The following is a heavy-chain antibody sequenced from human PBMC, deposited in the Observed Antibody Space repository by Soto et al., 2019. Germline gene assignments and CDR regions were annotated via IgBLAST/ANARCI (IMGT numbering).Heavy chain of an antibody. D-gene: IGHD1-26*01. Sequence: QVQLVQSGAEVKKPGSSVKVSCKASGGTFRSYAISWVRQAPGQGLEWMGGIIPIFGTANYAQKFQGRVTITADESTSTAYMELSSLRSEDTAVYYCAREYSGSYFRLDYYYYYGMDVWGQGTTVTVSS. CDR1: GGTFRSYA. J-gene: IGHJ6*02. CDR2: IIPIFGTA. V-gene: IGHV1-69*01. CDR3: AREYSGSYFRLDYYYYYGMDV.